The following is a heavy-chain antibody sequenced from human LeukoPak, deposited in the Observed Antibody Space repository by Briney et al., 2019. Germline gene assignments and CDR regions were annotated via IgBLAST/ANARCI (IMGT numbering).Heavy chain of an antibody. CDR1: GFTFCSYA. V-gene: IGHV3-23*01. CDR2: ISGSGGST. Sequence: PWGSLRPSCAASGFTFCSYAMRWVRHAPGKGLEWVSAISGSGGSTYYADSVKGRFTISRDNSKNTLYLQMNSLRAEDTAVYYCAKDTLIWGSSLFDYWGQGTLVTVSS. CDR3: AKDTLIWGSSLFDY. J-gene: IGHJ4*02. D-gene: IGHD3-16*01.